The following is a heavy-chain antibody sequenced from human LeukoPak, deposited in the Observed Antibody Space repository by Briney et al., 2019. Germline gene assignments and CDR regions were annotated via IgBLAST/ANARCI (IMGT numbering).Heavy chain of an antibody. J-gene: IGHJ4*02. CDR2: VYYTGSS. CDR3: ATSYDMGWLIGY. CDR1: GDSISSSY. V-gene: IGHV4-59*01. Sequence: SETLSLTCTVSGDSISSSYWSWIRQPPGKGLEWIGYVYYTGSSYYNPSLKSRATTSIDMSKNQFSLKLTSMTAADTAVYYCATSYDMGWLIGYWGQGTLVTVSS. D-gene: IGHD3/OR15-3a*01.